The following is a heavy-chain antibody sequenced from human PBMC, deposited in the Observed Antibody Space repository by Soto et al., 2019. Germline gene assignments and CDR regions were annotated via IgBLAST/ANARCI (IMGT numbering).Heavy chain of an antibody. D-gene: IGHD4-17*01. CDR1: GGSFSGYY. Sequence: SETLSLTCAVYGGSFSGYYWSWIRQPPGKGLEWIGEINHSGSTNYNPSLKSRVTISVDTSKNQFSLKLSSVTAADTAVYYCARVLRGGYGDYPRGAFDIWGQGTMVTVAS. J-gene: IGHJ3*02. CDR3: ARVLRGGYGDYPRGAFDI. CDR2: INHSGST. V-gene: IGHV4-34*01.